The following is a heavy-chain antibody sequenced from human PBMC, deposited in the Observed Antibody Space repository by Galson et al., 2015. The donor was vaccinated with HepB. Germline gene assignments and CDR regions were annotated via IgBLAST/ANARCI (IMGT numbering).Heavy chain of an antibody. V-gene: IGHV3-7*01. CDR3: ARIRLPCSGSSCYNVFGY. J-gene: IGHJ4*02. D-gene: IGHD2-15*01. Sequence: SLRLSCAASGFTFSGYWMSWVRQAPGKGLQWVANVKQDGSEKYYVDSVKGRFTISRDNAKNSLFLQMNSLRVEDTAVYYCARIRLPCSGSSCYNVFGYWGQGTLVTVSS. CDR1: GFTFSGYW. CDR2: VKQDGSEK.